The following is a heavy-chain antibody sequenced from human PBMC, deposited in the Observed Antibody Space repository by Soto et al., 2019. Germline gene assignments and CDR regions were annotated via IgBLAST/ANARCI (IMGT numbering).Heavy chain of an antibody. Sequence: SETLSLTCTVSGGSISSGDYYWSWIRQPPGKGLEWIGYIYYSGSTYYNPSLKSRVTISVDPSKNQFSLKLSFVTAAETAVYYCARAPTPKYDILTGYPTEYYFDYWGQGTLVTVSS. D-gene: IGHD3-9*01. CDR3: ARAPTPKYDILTGYPTEYYFDY. V-gene: IGHV4-30-4*01. J-gene: IGHJ4*02. CDR1: GGSISSGDYY. CDR2: IYYSGST.